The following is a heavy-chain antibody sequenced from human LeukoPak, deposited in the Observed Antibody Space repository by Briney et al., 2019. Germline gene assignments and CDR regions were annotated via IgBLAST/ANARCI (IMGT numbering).Heavy chain of an antibody. J-gene: IGHJ3*02. Sequence: SETLSLTCAVYGGSFSGYYWSWIRQPPGKGLEWIGSINYSGRTYYNPSLKSRLTMSVDTAKRQFSLKLISVTAADTAVYYCARGPVGGTTYNDGDAFDIWGQGTMVTVSS. V-gene: IGHV4-34*01. CDR3: ARGPVGGTTYNDGDAFDI. D-gene: IGHD1-7*01. CDR1: GGSFSGYY. CDR2: INYSGRT.